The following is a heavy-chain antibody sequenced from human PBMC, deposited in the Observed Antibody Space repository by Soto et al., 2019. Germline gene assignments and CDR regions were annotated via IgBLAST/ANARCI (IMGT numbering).Heavy chain of an antibody. CDR1: GFTFDDYA. V-gene: IGHV3-9*01. Sequence: EVQLVESGGGLVQPGRSLRLSCAASGFTFDDYAMHWVRQAPGKGLEWVSSISRNSGSIGYADSVKGRFTISRDNAKNSLYLQMNSLGAEDTALYYCAKGGSSSWLRDGFDIWGQGTMVTVSS. D-gene: IGHD6-13*01. J-gene: IGHJ3*02. CDR2: ISRNSGSI. CDR3: AKGGSSSWLRDGFDI.